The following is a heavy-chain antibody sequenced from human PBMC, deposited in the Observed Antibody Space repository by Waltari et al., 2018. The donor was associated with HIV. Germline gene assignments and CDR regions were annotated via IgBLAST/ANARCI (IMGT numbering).Heavy chain of an antibody. CDR3: ATLGVSGKGFGY. CDR1: GYTFTGYY. V-gene: IGHV1-2*02. Sequence: QVQLVQSGAEVKKPGASVKVSCKASGYTFTGYYMHWVRQAPGQGLEWMVWINPNIGGTNYAQKCQCSVTMTSDTSISTAYMVLSRLRSDDTAVYYCATLGVSGKGFGYWGQGTLVTVSS. CDR2: INPNIGGT. D-gene: IGHD3-16*01. J-gene: IGHJ4*02.